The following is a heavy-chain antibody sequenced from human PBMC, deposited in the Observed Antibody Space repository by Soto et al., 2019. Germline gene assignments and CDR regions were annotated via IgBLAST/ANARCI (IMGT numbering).Heavy chain of an antibody. D-gene: IGHD2-8*01. V-gene: IGHV3-11*01. CDR3: ARVYSDAFDI. CDR2: ISSSGSGI. J-gene: IGHJ3*02. Sequence: PGGSLRLSCVASGFTFSDYYMTWIRQAPGKGLEWVAYISSSGSGIYYPDSVKGRFTISRDNAKNSLYLQMSSLRAEDSAVYYCARVYSDAFDIWGQGTMVTVSS. CDR1: GFTFSDYY.